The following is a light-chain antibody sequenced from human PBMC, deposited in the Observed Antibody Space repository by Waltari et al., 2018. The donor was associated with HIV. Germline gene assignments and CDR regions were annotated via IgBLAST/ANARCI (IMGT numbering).Light chain of an antibody. J-gene: IGLJ2*01. V-gene: IGLV3-21*02. Sequence: SYELTQPPSVSVSPGQTARITCGGNNIGTKSVHWYQQKPGQAPVLVVYDDNDRPSERFSGSISGNTATLTISTVEAGDEADYYCQVWDSTSDLRVVFGGGTELTVL. CDR3: QVWDSTSDLRVV. CDR1: NIGTKS. CDR2: DDN.